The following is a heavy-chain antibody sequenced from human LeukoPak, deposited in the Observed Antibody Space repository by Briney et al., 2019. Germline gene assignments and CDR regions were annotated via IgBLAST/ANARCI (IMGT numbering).Heavy chain of an antibody. CDR3: AKDSYDSSGSRYDY. CDR1: GFTLSSYA. Sequence: GGSLRLSCAASGFTLSSYAILWVRQAPGKGLEWVAVISYDGSNEYYADSVKGRFTISRDISKNALYLQMNSLRAEDTAIYYCAKDSYDSSGSRYDYWGQGTLVTVSS. D-gene: IGHD3-22*01. J-gene: IGHJ4*02. CDR2: ISYDGSNE. V-gene: IGHV3-30-3*01.